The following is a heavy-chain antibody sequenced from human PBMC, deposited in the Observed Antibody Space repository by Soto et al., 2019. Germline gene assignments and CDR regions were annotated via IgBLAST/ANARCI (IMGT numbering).Heavy chain of an antibody. D-gene: IGHD3-3*01. J-gene: IGHJ4*02. CDR1: GGSISSYY. V-gene: IGHV4-59*08. CDR2: IYYSGST. Sequence: PSETLSLTCTVSGGSISSYYWSWIRQPPGKGLEWIGYIYYSGSTNYNPSLKSRVTISVDTSKNQFSLKLSSVTAADTAVYYCARHSRTYYDFWSGYYMVGDLDYWGQGTLVTVSS. CDR3: ARHSRTYYDFWSGYYMVGDLDY.